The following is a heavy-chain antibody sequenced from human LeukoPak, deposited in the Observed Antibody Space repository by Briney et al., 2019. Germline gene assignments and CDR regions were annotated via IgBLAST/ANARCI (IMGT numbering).Heavy chain of an antibody. CDR2: IWYDGSNK. V-gene: IGHV3-33*01. Sequence: GGSLRLSCAASGFTFSSYGMHWVRQAPGKGLEWVAVIWYDGSNKYYADSVKGRFTISRDNSKNTLYLQMNSLRAEDTAVYYCARDSHSYGLVPSGFDYWGQGTLVTVSS. CDR1: GFTFSSYG. CDR3: ARDSHSYGLVPSGFDY. J-gene: IGHJ4*02. D-gene: IGHD5-18*01.